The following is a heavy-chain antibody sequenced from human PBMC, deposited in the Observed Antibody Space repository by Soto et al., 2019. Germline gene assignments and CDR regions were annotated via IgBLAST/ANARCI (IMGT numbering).Heavy chain of an antibody. CDR2: ISSSGSTI. J-gene: IGHJ6*02. Sequence: PGGSLRLSCAASGFTFSSYEMNWVRQAPGKGLEWVSYISSSGSTIYYADSVKGRFTISRDNAKNSLYLQMNSLRAEYTAVYYCARGRIAAAGTGGMDVWGQGTTVTVSS. CDR1: GFTFSSYE. CDR3: ARGRIAAAGTGGMDV. D-gene: IGHD6-13*01. V-gene: IGHV3-48*03.